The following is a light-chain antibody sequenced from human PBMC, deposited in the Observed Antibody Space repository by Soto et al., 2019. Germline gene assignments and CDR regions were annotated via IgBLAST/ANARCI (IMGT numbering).Light chain of an antibody. J-gene: IGKJ1*01. CDR3: QQYNDWPPRA. V-gene: IGKV3D-15*01. CDR2: GAS. Sequence: EIVMTQSPATMSASPGEGATLSCRASQSVSNNLAWYQQNPGQAPRLLIYGASIRATGVPARFSGSGSGTDFTLTISSLQSEDFAVYYCQQYNDWPPRAFGQGTKVEIK. CDR1: QSVSNN.